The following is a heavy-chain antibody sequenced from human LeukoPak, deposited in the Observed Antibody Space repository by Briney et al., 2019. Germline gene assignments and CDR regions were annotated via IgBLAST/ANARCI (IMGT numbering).Heavy chain of an antibody. V-gene: IGHV1-69*06. Sequence: ASVKVSCKASGGTFSSYAISWVRQAPGQGLEWMGGIIPIFGTANYAQKFQGRVTITADKSTSTAYMELSSLRSADTAVYYCASHYDSSGYTAEYFQHWGQGTLVTVSS. CDR2: IIPIFGTA. D-gene: IGHD3-22*01. CDR3: ASHYDSSGYTAEYFQH. J-gene: IGHJ1*01. CDR1: GGTFSSYA.